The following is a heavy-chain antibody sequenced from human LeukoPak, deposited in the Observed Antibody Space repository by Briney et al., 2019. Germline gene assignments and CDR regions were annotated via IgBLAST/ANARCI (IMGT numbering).Heavy chain of an antibody. V-gene: IGHV4-4*07. CDR3: ARTYSSSWYGNWFDP. Sequence: SETLSLTCTVSGGSISRYYWSWIRQPAGKGLEWIGRIYTSGSTNYNPSLKSRVTMSVDTSKNQFSLKLSSVTAADTAVYYCARTYSSSWYGNWFDPWGKGTLVTVSS. J-gene: IGHJ5*02. D-gene: IGHD6-13*01. CDR1: GGSISRYY. CDR2: IYTSGST.